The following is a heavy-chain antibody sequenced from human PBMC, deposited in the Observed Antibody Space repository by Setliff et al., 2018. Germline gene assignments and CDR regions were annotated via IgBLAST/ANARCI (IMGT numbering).Heavy chain of an antibody. CDR1: GYAFINYY. Sequence: ASVKVSCKASGYAFINYYMFWVRQAPGQGPEWMGTINTGGGSSSIVDQFQGRVTMTRDTSTGTVYMELTSLKSEDTAVYYCARAGDAAAGRKGVFEYWGQGSLVTVSS. J-gene: IGHJ4*02. CDR2: INTGGGSS. V-gene: IGHV1-46*01. D-gene: IGHD6-13*01. CDR3: ARAGDAAAGRKGVFEY.